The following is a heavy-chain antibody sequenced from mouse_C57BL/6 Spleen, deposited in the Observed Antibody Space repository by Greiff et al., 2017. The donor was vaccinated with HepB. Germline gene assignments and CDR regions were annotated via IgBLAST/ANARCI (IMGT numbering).Heavy chain of an antibody. CDR3: ARHYAMDY. V-gene: IGHV5-9*01. CDR2: ISGGGGNT. J-gene: IGHJ4*01. CDR1: GFTFSSYT. Sequence: EVQLVESGGGLVKPGGSLKLSCAASGFTFSSYTMSWVRQTPEKRLEWVATISGGGGNTYYPDSVKGRCTISRDNAKNTLYLQVSSLRSEDTALYYFARHYAMDYWGQGTSVTVSS.